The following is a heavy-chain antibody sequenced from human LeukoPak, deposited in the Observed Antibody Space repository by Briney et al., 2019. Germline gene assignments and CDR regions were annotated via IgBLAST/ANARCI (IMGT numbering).Heavy chain of an antibody. CDR2: MNPNSGNT. Sequence: ASVTVSCQASGYTFTSYEINWVRQATGQGLEWMGWMNPNSGNTGYAQKFQGRVTITRNTSISTAYMELSSLRSEDTAVYYCARGRVRARRGCSSTSCHPYYFDYWGQGTLVTVSS. V-gene: IGHV1-8*01. D-gene: IGHD2-2*01. CDR3: ARGRVRARRGCSSTSCHPYYFDY. J-gene: IGHJ4*02. CDR1: GYTFTSYE.